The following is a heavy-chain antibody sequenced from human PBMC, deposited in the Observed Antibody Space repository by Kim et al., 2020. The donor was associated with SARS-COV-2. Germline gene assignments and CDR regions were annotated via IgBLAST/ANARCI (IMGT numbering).Heavy chain of an antibody. Sequence: YTTSLMSPVTMSVDTSKNQFSLKLTSVTAADTAVYYCARASAATGRTFDYWGQGTLVTVSS. V-gene: IGHV4-4*07. J-gene: IGHJ4*02. CDR3: ARASAATGRTFDY. D-gene: IGHD2-15*01.